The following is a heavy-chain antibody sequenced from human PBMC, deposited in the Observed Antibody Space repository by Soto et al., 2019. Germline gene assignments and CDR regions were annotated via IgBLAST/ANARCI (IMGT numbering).Heavy chain of an antibody. Sequence: GGSLILSCAASGFTVSSNYMSWARQAPGKGLEWVSVIYSGGSTYYADSVKGRFTISRHNSKNTLYLQMNSLRAEDTAVYYCARKSGGLFDYWGQGTLVTVSS. CDR3: ARKSGGLFDY. V-gene: IGHV3-53*04. CDR1: GFTVSSNY. J-gene: IGHJ4*02. D-gene: IGHD2-15*01. CDR2: IYSGGST.